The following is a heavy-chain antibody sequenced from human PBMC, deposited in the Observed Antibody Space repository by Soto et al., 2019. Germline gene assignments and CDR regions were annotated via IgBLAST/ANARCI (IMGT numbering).Heavy chain of an antibody. CDR3: ARELLGSGGSFARYYFDY. D-gene: IGHD2-15*01. V-gene: IGHV4-31*03. Sequence: SETLSLTCTVSGGSISSGGYYWSWIRQHPGKGLEWIGYIYYSGSTYYNPSLKSRVTISVDTSKNQFSLKLSSVTAADTAVYYCARELLGSGGSFARYYFDYWGQGTLVTVSS. CDR2: IYYSGST. J-gene: IGHJ4*02. CDR1: GGSISSGGYY.